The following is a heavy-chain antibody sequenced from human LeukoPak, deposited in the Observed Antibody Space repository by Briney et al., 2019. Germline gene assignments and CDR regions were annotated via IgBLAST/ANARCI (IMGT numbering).Heavy chain of an antibody. J-gene: IGHJ4*02. CDR2: ISGSGSDT. D-gene: IGHD2-2*01. CDR3: AKAPPNCNTVSCYADY. Sequence: PGGSLRLSCAASGFIFSDYYMTWIRQAPGKGLEWLSYISGSGSDTNYADSVKGRFTTSGDNSRTTLYLQMNSLRAEDTAVYYCAKAPPNCNTVSCYADYWGQGTLVTVSS. CDR1: GFIFSDYY. V-gene: IGHV3-11*06.